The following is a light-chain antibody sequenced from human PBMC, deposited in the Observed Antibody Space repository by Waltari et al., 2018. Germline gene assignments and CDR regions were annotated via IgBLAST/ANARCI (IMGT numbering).Light chain of an antibody. CDR2: KAS. J-gene: IGKJ2*01. CDR1: PSINSW. V-gene: IGKV1-5*03. Sequence: DIQMTQFLSTLSASVGDRVTITCRASPSINSWLAWYQQKPGNAPKLLIYKASSLQSVIPSKFSCSGSVTEFTLTVSSLHPDDFAIYDCQQYDNYPYTFGQGTKLEIK. CDR3: QQYDNYPYT.